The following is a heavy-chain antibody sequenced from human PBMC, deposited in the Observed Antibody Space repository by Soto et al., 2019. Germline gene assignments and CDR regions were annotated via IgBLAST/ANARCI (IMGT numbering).Heavy chain of an antibody. J-gene: IGHJ6*02. V-gene: IGHV3-23*01. CDR3: ARLSPSGSSPYYYYGMDV. CDR2: ISGSGGST. Sequence: GGSLRLSCASSGFTFSSYAMSWFRQAPRKGLEWVSAISGSGGSTYYADSVKGRFTISRDNAKNSLYLQINSLRAEDTAVYYCARLSPSGSSPYYYYGMDVWGQGTTVTVSS. CDR1: GFTFSSYA. D-gene: IGHD6-6*01.